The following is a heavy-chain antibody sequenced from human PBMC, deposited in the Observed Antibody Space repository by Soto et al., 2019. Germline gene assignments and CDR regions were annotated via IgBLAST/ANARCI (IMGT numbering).Heavy chain of an antibody. CDR3: AREMGFCTTTSCHAGPLYYYMDV. V-gene: IGHV4-59*01. CDR2: IYNSGST. Sequence: QVQLQESGPGLVKPSEALSLTCSVSGGSISSYHWSWIRQPPGKGLEWIGEIYNSGSTNYNPSLKSRVTISVDTSQNQFSLRLGSVTAADTAVYYCAREMGFCTTTSCHAGPLYYYMDVWGKGTTVTVSS. D-gene: IGHD2-2*01. J-gene: IGHJ6*03. CDR1: GGSISSYH.